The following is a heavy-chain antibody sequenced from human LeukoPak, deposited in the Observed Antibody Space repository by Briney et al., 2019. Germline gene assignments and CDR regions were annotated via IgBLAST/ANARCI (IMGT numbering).Heavy chain of an antibody. V-gene: IGHV3-64*01. Sequence: GGSLRLSCAASGFTFSSYAMHWVRQAPGKGLEYVSAISSNGGSTYYANSVKGRFTISRDNSKNTLYLQMGSLRAEDMAVYYCARSVGSGTSDYWGQGTLVTVSS. D-gene: IGHD1-26*01. CDR1: GFTFSSYA. CDR3: ARSVGSGTSDY. CDR2: ISSNGGST. J-gene: IGHJ4*02.